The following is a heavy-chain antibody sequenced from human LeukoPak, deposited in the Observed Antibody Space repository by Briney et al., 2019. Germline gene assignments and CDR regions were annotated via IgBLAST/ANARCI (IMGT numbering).Heavy chain of an antibody. Sequence: GASVKVSCKASGYTFTGYYMHWVRQAPGQGLEWMGWINPNSGGTNYAQKFQGRVTMTRDTSISTAYMELSRLRSDDTAVYYRARDIVVVPAAIPFDYWGQGTLVTVSS. D-gene: IGHD2-2*01. J-gene: IGHJ4*02. V-gene: IGHV1-2*02. CDR2: INPNSGGT. CDR1: GYTFTGYY. CDR3: ARDIVVVPAAIPFDY.